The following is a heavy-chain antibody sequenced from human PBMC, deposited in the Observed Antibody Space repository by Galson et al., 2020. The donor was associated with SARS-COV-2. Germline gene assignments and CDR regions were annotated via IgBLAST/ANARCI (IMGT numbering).Heavy chain of an antibody. D-gene: IGHD3-16*02. CDR3: ASYTKRDMIEVRGVIAHFDY. CDR1: GFTFSSYA. Sequence: TGGSLRLSCPASGFTFSSYAMHWVRQAPGKGLEWVAVISYDGSNKYYADSVKGRFTISRDNSKNTLYLQMNSLRAEDTAVYYCASYTKRDMIEVRGVIAHFDYWGRGTLVTVSS. CDR2: ISYDGSNK. J-gene: IGHJ4*02. V-gene: IGHV3-30-3*01.